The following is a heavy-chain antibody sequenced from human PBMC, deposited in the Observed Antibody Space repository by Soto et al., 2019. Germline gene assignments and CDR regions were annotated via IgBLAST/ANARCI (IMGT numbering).Heavy chain of an antibody. Sequence: PGDSLKISCNGSGDTFTIHCIAWVVQMPGKGLELMGLIYPADSDTRYSPSFEGQVTISVDKSISTAYLQWSSLRASDTAMYYCVRPQAKELGTIRGAFDIWGQGTKVTVTS. D-gene: IGHD3-10*01. J-gene: IGHJ3*02. CDR2: IYPADSDT. V-gene: IGHV5-51*01. CDR1: GDTFTIHC. CDR3: VRPQAKELGTIRGAFDI.